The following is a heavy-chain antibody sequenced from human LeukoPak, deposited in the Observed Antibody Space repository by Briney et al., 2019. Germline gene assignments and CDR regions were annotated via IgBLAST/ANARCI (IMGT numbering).Heavy chain of an antibody. CDR1: GYTFTDYY. V-gene: IGHV1-2*02. J-gene: IGHJ3*02. CDR3: ARFGSKTQIRFLEWSLSLDI. Sequence: ASVKVSCKTSGYTFTDYYMHWVRQAPGQGLEWMGWINPNSGGTNYAQKFQGRVTMTRDTSISTAYMDLSSLRSVDTAVYYCARFGSKTQIRFLEWSLSLDIWGQGTMVTVSS. D-gene: IGHD3-3*01. CDR2: INPNSGGT.